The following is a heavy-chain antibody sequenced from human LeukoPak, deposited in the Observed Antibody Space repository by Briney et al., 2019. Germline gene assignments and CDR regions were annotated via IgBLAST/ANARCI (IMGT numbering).Heavy chain of an antibody. CDR2: IKQDGSEK. Sequence: PSGSLRLSCAASGFTFSSYWMTWVRQAPGKGLEWVANIKQDGSEKYYVDSVKGRFTISRDNAKNSQFLQMNSLRVEDTAVYYCAGGQGWLLDYWGQGTLVTVSS. V-gene: IGHV3-7*05. CDR3: AGGQGWLLDY. D-gene: IGHD2-15*01. CDR1: GFTFSSYW. J-gene: IGHJ4*02.